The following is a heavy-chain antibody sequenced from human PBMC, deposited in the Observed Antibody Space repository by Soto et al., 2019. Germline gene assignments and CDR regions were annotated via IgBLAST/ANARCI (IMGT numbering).Heavy chain of an antibody. CDR1: GYTFTGYY. Sequence: GASVKVSCKASGYTFTGYYMHWVRQAPGQGLEWMGWINPNSGGTNYAQKFQGWVTMTRDTSISTAYMELSRLRSDDTAVYYCARGYYDSSGYTHFDYWGQGTLVTVSS. J-gene: IGHJ4*02. D-gene: IGHD3-22*01. V-gene: IGHV1-2*04. CDR3: ARGYYDSSGYTHFDY. CDR2: INPNSGGT.